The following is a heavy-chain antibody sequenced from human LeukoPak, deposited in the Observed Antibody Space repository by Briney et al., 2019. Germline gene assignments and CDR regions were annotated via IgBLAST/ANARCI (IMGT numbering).Heavy chain of an antibody. Sequence: ASVKVSCKASGYTFTSYYMHWVRQAPGQGLEWMGIINPSGGSTSYAQKFQGRVTMTRDTSISTAYMELSRLRSDDTAVYYCVRTSSIAARLLDYWGQRTLVTVSS. CDR2: INPSGGST. V-gene: IGHV1-46*01. CDR3: VRTSSIAARLLDY. D-gene: IGHD6-6*01. J-gene: IGHJ4*02. CDR1: GYTFTSYY.